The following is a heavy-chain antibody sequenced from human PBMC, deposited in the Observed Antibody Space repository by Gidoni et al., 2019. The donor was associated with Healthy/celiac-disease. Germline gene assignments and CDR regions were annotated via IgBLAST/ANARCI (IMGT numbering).Heavy chain of an antibody. D-gene: IGHD5-18*01. V-gene: IGHV3-23*01. J-gene: IGHJ6*02. Sequence: EVQLLESGGGLVHPGGSLRLSCAAPGFTFSRYAMSWVRQAPGKGLEWVSAISGSGGSTYYADSVKGRFTISRDNSKNTLYLQMNSLRAEDTAVYYCAKDQGEYSYGLNYYGMDVWGQGTTVTVSS. CDR1: GFTFSRYA. CDR3: AKDQGEYSYGLNYYGMDV. CDR2: ISGSGGST.